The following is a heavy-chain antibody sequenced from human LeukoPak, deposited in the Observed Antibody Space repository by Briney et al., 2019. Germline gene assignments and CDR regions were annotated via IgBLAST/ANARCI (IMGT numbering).Heavy chain of an antibody. CDR1: GGSISSYY. J-gene: IGHJ5*02. D-gene: IGHD4-23*01. CDR3: ARLYMGTRVDWFAP. CDR2: IYTSGST. V-gene: IGHV4-4*07. Sequence: SETLSLTCTVSGGSISSYYWSWIRQPAGKGLEWIGRIYTSGSTNYNPSLKSRVTMSVDTSKNQFSLKLSSVTAADTAVYYCARLYMGTRVDWFAPWGQGTLVTVSS.